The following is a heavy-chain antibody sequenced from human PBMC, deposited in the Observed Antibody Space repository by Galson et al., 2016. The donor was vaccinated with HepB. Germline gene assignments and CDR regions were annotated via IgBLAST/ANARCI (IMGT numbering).Heavy chain of an antibody. V-gene: IGHV4-4*07. CDR2: IFSSGGS. Sequence: SETLSLTCTVSGVSVTHFYWSWLRQPAGKGLEWIGRIFSSGGSIYSPSLRGRVTMSVDTSKNQFSLKLKSVTAADTAVYYCAREQLERPRWFDPWGQGTLVIVSS. J-gene: IGHJ5*02. CDR3: AREQLERPRWFDP. CDR1: GVSVTHFY. D-gene: IGHD1-1*01.